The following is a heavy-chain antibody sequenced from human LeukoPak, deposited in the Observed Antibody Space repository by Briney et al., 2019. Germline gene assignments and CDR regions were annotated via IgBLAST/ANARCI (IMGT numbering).Heavy chain of an antibody. Sequence: GRSLRLSYVVSGLRFRNYGMHWVRQAPGKGLEWVAVIYYDGSNQYYADSVKGRFTVSRDNAKNTLYLQMNSLRAEDTAVYYCATPEWESHPGDAFDIWGQGTMVTVSS. J-gene: IGHJ3*02. V-gene: IGHV3-30*03. D-gene: IGHD1-26*01. CDR3: ATPEWESHPGDAFDI. CDR1: GLRFRNYG. CDR2: IYYDGSNQ.